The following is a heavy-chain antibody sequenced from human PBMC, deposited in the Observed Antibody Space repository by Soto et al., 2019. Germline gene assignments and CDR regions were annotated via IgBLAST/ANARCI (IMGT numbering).Heavy chain of an antibody. D-gene: IGHD3-3*01. CDR2: IYWDDDK. CDR3: AQIFTSFDS. V-gene: IGHV2-5*02. Sequence: QITLKESGPTLVKPTQTLTLTCTFSGFSLSTSGVGVGWIRQPPGKALEWLALIYWDDDKRYSPSLKSSLTITKDTSKNQVVLTTTNIDPVDTATYDCAQIFTSFDSWGQGTLVTVSS. J-gene: IGHJ4*02. CDR1: GFSLSTSGVG.